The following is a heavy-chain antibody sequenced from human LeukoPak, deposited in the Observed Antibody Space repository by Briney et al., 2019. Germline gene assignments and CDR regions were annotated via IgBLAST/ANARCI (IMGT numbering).Heavy chain of an antibody. V-gene: IGHV3-33*01. CDR1: GFTLTKYG. Sequence: GGSLRLSCAASGFTLTKYGMQWVRHAPGKGLEWVTVLWAHGRSEYYADSVKGRFTISRDTSTSTVHLQMNSLRAEDTAVYYCARDDDNSSHYSLFQYWGQGTRVTVSS. J-gene: IGHJ4*02. D-gene: IGHD3-22*01. CDR3: ARDDDNSSHYSLFQY. CDR2: LWAHGRSE.